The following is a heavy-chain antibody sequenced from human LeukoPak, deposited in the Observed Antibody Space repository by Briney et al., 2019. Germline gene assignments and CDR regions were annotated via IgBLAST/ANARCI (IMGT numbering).Heavy chain of an antibody. V-gene: IGHV3-74*01. Sequence: GGSLRLSCAASGFTFSSYWMHWVRQAPGKGLVWVSRINSDGSSTSYADSVKGRFTISRDNAKNTLYLQMNSLRAEDTAVYYCARGLDDSSGYFPYYFDYWGQGTLVSVSS. D-gene: IGHD3-22*01. CDR1: GFTFSSYW. CDR2: INSDGSST. CDR3: ARGLDDSSGYFPYYFDY. J-gene: IGHJ4*02.